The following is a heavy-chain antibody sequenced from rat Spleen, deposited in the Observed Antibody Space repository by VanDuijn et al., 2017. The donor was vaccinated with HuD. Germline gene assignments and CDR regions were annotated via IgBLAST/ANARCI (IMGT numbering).Heavy chain of an antibody. D-gene: IGHD1-2*01. Sequence: EVQLVESGGGLVQPGRSLKLSCAASGFTFSNYGMAWVRQAPKKGLEWVASITYEGSSNYYGDSVKGRFTVSRDNAKNTLYLQMISLGSEDTATYYCARHSSTYYVMDAWGQGASVTVSS. CDR3: ARHSSTYYVMDA. CDR2: ITYEGSSN. CDR1: GFTFSNYG. J-gene: IGHJ4*01. V-gene: IGHV5-22*01.